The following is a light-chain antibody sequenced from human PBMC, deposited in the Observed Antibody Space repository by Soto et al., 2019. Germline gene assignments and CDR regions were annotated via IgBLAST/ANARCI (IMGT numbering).Light chain of an antibody. CDR1: SSDVGRHNY. CDR2: EVT. J-gene: IGLJ3*02. V-gene: IGLV2-8*01. CDR3: SSYGGSNNFV. Sequence: QSALTQPPSASGSPGQSVTISCTGTSSDVGRHNYVSWYQKHPVKAPKLMIVEVTKRPSGVQDRFSGSKSGNTASLTVSGLQADDEADYYCSSYGGSNNFVFGGGTKLTVL.